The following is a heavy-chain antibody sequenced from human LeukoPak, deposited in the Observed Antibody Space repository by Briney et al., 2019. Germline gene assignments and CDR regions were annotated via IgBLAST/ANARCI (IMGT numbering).Heavy chain of an antibody. D-gene: IGHD5-12*01. Sequence: ASVKVSCKASGYSLSDYYVHWVRQAPGQGLEWMGWINANSGGTNYAQKFQGTVTMTWATSVNAAYMELSRLKSDDTAVYYCAGGIIRGYDFDYWGQGTLVTVSS. CDR2: INANSGGT. CDR3: AGGIIRGYDFDY. J-gene: IGHJ4*02. V-gene: IGHV1-2*02. CDR1: GYSLSDYY.